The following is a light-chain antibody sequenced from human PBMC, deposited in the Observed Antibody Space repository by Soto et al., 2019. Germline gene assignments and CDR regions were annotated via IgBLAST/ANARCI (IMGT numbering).Light chain of an antibody. CDR2: AAS. CDR3: LQHSTYPLT. CDR1: QGIRND. J-gene: IGKJ1*01. Sequence: DIQMTQFPSSLSASVGDRVTITCRASQGIRNDLAWDQQKPGKAPKRLIYAASSLQSGVPSRFSGSGSGTEFTLAISSLQPEDFATFYCLQHSTYPLTFGQGTKVEIK. V-gene: IGKV1-17*01.